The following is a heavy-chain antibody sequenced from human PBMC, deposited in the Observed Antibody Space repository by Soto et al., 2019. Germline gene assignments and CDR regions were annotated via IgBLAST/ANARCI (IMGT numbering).Heavy chain of an antibody. CDR2: MNPNSGNT. Sequence: ASVKVSCKASGYTFTSYDINWVRQATGQGLEWMGGMNPNSGNTGYAQKFQGRVTMTRNTSISTAYMELSSLRSEDTAVYYCARAPLGYYDSSGYPDWGQGTLVTVSS. CDR3: ARAPLGYYDSSGYPD. J-gene: IGHJ4*02. CDR1: GYTFTSYD. V-gene: IGHV1-8*01. D-gene: IGHD3-22*01.